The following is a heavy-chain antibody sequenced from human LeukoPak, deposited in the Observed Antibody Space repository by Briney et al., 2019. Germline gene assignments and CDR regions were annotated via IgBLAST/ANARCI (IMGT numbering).Heavy chain of an antibody. CDR3: ATQVSSGALAFDI. J-gene: IGHJ3*02. V-gene: IGHV1-24*01. CDR1: GYTLTELS. CDR2: FDPEDGET. D-gene: IGHD1-26*01. Sequence: ASVKVSRKVSGYTLTELSMHWVRQAPGKGLEWMGGFDPEDGETIYAQKFQGRVTMTEDTSTDTAYMELSSLRSEDTAVYYCATQVSSGALAFDIWGQGTMVTVSS.